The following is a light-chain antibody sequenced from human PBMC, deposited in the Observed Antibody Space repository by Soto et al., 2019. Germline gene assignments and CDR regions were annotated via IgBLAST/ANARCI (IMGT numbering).Light chain of an antibody. Sequence: DIQMTQSPSTLSASVGDRVTITCRASQSINSWLAWYQQKPGKAPKLLIYDASSLESRVPSRFSGSGSGTEFALTISSLQHDDFATYYCEQYSNRGTFGRGTKVEIK. CDR1: QSINSW. CDR2: DAS. CDR3: EQYSNRGT. V-gene: IGKV1-5*01. J-gene: IGKJ4*02.